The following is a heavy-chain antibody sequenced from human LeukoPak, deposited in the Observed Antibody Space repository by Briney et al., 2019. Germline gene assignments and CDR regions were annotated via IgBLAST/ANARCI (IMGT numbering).Heavy chain of an antibody. J-gene: IGHJ6*03. V-gene: IGHV4-39*02. CDR1: GASISSSDYY. D-gene: IGHD3-22*01. CDR2: ITYSGST. CDR3: ARLTHAYYSDTSGYYPYYYMDV. Sequence: SETLSLTCSVSGASISSSDYYWGWIRQPPGKGLEWFGRITYSGSTYYNPSLKSRATISVVTSKNHFSLRLTSMTAADTAVYYCARLTHAYYSDTSGYYPYYYMDVWGKGTTVTVSS.